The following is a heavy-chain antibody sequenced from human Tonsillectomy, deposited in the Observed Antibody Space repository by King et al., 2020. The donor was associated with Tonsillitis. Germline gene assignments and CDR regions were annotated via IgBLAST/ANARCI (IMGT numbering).Heavy chain of an antibody. V-gene: IGHV3-30*18. J-gene: IGHJ2*01. Sequence: VQLVQSGGGVVQPGRSLRLSCAASGFSFRTYGMHWGLQAPGPGRGWVAVLSYDAGKKYYADSVKGRFTIARDNSKDTLYLQMNSLRVEDTAVYYCAKDYSDDSWWYFDLWGRGTLVTVSS. CDR1: GFSFRTYG. D-gene: IGHD3-3*01. CDR3: AKDYSDDSWWYFDL. CDR2: LSYDAGKK.